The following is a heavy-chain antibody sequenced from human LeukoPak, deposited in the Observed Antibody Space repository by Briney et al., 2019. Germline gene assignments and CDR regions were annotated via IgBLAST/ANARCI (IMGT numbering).Heavy chain of an antibody. CDR1: GFTFSSYA. J-gene: IGHJ5*02. V-gene: IGHV3-23*01. CDR3: AKDNGDYSAPGGFDP. D-gene: IGHD4-17*01. CDR2: ISGSGGST. Sequence: PGGSLRLSCAASGFTFSSYAMSWVRQAPGKGLEWVSAISGSGGSTYYADSVKGRFTISGDNSKNTLYLQMNSLRAEDTAVYYCAKDNGDYSAPGGFDPWGQGTLVTVSS.